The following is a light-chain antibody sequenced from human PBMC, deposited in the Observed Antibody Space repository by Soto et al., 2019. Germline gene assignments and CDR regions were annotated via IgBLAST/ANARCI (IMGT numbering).Light chain of an antibody. CDR2: VAY. Sequence: AIQMTQSPSSLSASVGDRVTITCRASQDIRHDLAWYQQRPGKAPKLLIYVAYTLQSGVPSRFSGGGSGTDFTLTISSLQPEDFATYYCLQDYTYPLTFGGGTRVEMK. CDR3: LQDYTYPLT. V-gene: IGKV1-6*01. J-gene: IGKJ4*01. CDR1: QDIRHD.